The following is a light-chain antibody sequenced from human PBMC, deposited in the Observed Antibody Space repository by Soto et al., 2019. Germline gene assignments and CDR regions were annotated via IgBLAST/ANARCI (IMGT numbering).Light chain of an antibody. Sequence: QSVLTQPASVSGSPGQSITISCTGTSSDVGRYNYVSWYQQHPVKAPKLMIYDVTNRPSGVSDRFSGSKSGNTASLTISGLQAEYEADYYCSSYTSSTTPYVFGTGTKLTVL. J-gene: IGLJ1*01. CDR1: SSDVGRYNY. V-gene: IGLV2-14*01. CDR3: SSYTSSTTPYV. CDR2: DVT.